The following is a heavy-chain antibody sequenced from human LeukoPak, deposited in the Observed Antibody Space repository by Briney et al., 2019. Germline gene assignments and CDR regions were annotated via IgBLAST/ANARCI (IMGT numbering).Heavy chain of an antibody. Sequence: GGSLRLSCAASGFTFSSYDMHWVRQVTGKGLEWVSAIGTAGDPSYPGSAKGRFTISREIAKNSLYLQMNSLRDGDTAVYYCVRASRGWYYFDYWGQGTLVTVSS. J-gene: IGHJ4*02. CDR3: VRASRGWYYFDY. D-gene: IGHD6-19*01. V-gene: IGHV3-13*05. CDR1: GFTFSSYD. CDR2: IGTAGDP.